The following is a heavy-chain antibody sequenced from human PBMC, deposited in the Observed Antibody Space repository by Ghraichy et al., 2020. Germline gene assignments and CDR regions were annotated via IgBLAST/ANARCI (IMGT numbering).Heavy chain of an antibody. D-gene: IGHD1-1*01. CDR2: IYYNGHT. J-gene: IGHJ5*02. Sequence: SETLSLTYTVSSGSISGYYWSWIRQPPGKGLEWIGHIYYNGHTDYSPSLKGRVSMSADMSRNQLSVSLRSVTAADAAVYYCARHRARNNDYFDPWGQGTLVTVSS. CDR1: SGSISGYY. V-gene: IGHV4-59*08. CDR3: ARHRARNNDYFDP.